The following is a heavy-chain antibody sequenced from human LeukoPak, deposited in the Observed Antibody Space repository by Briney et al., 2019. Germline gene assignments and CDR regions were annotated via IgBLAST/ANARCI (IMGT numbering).Heavy chain of an antibody. Sequence: GGSLRLSCAASRFTFSSYWMSWVRQAPGKGLEWVANINQDGSEKYYVDSVKGRFTISRDNAKNSVYLQMNSLRAEDTAVYYCARDTGSGFNWFDPWGQGTLVTVSS. CDR2: INQDGSEK. J-gene: IGHJ5*02. CDR3: ARDTGSGFNWFDP. D-gene: IGHD3-10*01. CDR1: RFTFSSYW. V-gene: IGHV3-7*01.